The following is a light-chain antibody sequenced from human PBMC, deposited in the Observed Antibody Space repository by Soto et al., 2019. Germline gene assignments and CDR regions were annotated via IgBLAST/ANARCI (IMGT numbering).Light chain of an antibody. J-gene: IGKJ4*01. Sequence: EIVLTQSPGALSVAPGKTLSLSCRASEAINNNFVAWYQQRPGQVPRLLMYGASIRVSGVPDRISGRRSGTGFILNIARVEPEDSAVYFCQQYHLSPLTFGGGTQV. V-gene: IGKV3-20*01. CDR1: EAINNNF. CDR3: QQYHLSPLT. CDR2: GAS.